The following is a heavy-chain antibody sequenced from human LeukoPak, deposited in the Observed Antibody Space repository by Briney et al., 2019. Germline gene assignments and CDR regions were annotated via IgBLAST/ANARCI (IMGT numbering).Heavy chain of an antibody. CDR3: ATELRWKDH. Sequence: ASVRVSCKASGYTFTNYDINWVRQATGQGLEWMGYMKPNSGNTGYAQKFQGRVTMTRDTSISTAYMELSSLTSEDTAVYYCATELRWKDHWGQGTLVTVSS. D-gene: IGHD4-23*01. V-gene: IGHV1-8*01. CDR2: MKPNSGNT. J-gene: IGHJ4*02. CDR1: GYTFTNYD.